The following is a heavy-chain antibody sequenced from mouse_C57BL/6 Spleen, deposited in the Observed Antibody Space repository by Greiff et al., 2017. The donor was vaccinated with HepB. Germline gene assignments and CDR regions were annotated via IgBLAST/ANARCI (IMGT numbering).Heavy chain of an antibody. CDR3: ARHWANRVFAY. D-gene: IGHD4-1*01. Sequence: EVKLMESGGDLVKPGGSLKLSCAASGFTFSSYGMSWVRQTPDKRLEWVATISSGGSYTYYPDSVKGRFTISRDNAKNTLYLQMSSLKSEDTAMYYCARHWANRVFAYWGQGTLVTVSA. J-gene: IGHJ3*01. V-gene: IGHV5-6*01. CDR1: GFTFSSYG. CDR2: ISSGGSYT.